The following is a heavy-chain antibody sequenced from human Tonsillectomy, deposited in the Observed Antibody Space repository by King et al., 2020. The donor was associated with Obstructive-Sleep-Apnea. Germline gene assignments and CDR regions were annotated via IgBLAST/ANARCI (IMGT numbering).Heavy chain of an antibody. D-gene: IGHD3-10*01. V-gene: IGHV3-30*18. J-gene: IGHJ6*02. CDR1: GFTFSSFG. Sequence: VQLVESGGGVVQPGRSLRLSCAASGFTFSSFGMHWVPQAPGKGLEWVAVISYDGSNKYYADSVKGRFNISRDNSKNTLYLQMNSLRDEDTAVYYCAKYSLYTSGGYAMDVWGQGTTVTVSS. CDR2: ISYDGSNK. CDR3: AKYSLYTSGGYAMDV.